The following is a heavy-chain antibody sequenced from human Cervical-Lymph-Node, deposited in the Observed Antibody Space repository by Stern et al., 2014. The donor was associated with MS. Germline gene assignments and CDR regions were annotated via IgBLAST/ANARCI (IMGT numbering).Heavy chain of an antibody. CDR1: GGTFSSYA. CDR2: IIPIFGTA. J-gene: IGHJ6*02. V-gene: IGHV1-69*01. CDR3: ARARFGDAPSYYYYYGMDV. Sequence: QVQLVQSGAEVKKPGSSVKVSCKASGGTFSSYAISWVRQAPGQGLEWMGGIIPIFGTANYAQKFQGRVTITADESTSTAYMELSSLRSEDTAVYYCARARFGDAPSYYYYYGMDVWGQGTTVTVSS. D-gene: IGHD3-10*01.